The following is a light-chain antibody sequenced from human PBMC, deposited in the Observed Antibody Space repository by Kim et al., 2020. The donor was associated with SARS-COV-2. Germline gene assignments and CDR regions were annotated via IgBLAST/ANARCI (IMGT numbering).Light chain of an antibody. V-gene: IGLV3-1*01. CDR1: KLGDKY. Sequence: SYELTQPPSVSVSPGQTAFITCSGDKLGDKYACWYQQKPGQSPVLVIYQDTKWPSGIPERFSGSNSGNTATLTISGTQAMDEADYYCQAWDSSTAVFGGGTQLTVL. CDR2: QDT. CDR3: QAWDSSTAV. J-gene: IGLJ3*02.